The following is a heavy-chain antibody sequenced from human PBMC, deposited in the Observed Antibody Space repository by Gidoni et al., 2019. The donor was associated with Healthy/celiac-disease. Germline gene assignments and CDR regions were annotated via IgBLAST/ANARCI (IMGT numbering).Heavy chain of an antibody. Sequence: QLQLQESGPGLVKPSETLSLTCTVSGGSLSSSSYYWGWIRQPPGKGLEWIGSIYYSGSTYYNPSLKSRVTISVDTSKNQFSLKLSSVTAADTAVYYCARRDSSGYYSLYFDYWGQGTLVTVSS. CDR2: IYYSGST. CDR3: ARRDSSGYYSLYFDY. J-gene: IGHJ4*02. V-gene: IGHV4-39*07. CDR1: GGSLSSSSYY. D-gene: IGHD3-22*01.